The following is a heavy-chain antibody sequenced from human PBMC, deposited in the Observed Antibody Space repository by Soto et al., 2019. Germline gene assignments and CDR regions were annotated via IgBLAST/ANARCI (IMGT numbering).Heavy chain of an antibody. CDR2: INPSGGST. J-gene: IGHJ4*02. CDR1: GYTFTTYY. CDR3: AREGDGYNLGPSVDFDY. V-gene: IGHV1-46*01. Sequence: QVQLVQSGAEVKKPGASVKVSCKASGYTFTTYYMHWVRQAPGQGLEWMEVINPSGGSTSYAQKFQGRVTVTRDTSTSTLYMELSSLRSEDTAVYYCAREGDGYNLGPSVDFDYWGQGTLVTVSS. D-gene: IGHD5-12*01.